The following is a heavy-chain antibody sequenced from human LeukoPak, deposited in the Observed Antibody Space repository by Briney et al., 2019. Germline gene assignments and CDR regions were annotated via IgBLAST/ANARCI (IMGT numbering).Heavy chain of an antibody. CDR3: ARLEVRGVIPYYFDY. CDR2: MYTSGST. D-gene: IGHD3-10*01. J-gene: IGHJ4*02. V-gene: IGHV4-61*02. CDR1: GGSISSGSYY. Sequence: PSQTLSLTCTVSGGSISSGSYYWSWIRQPAGKGLEWIGRMYTSGSTNYNPSLKSRVTISVDTSKNQFSLKLSSVTAADTAVYYCARLEVRGVIPYYFDYWGQGTLVTVSS.